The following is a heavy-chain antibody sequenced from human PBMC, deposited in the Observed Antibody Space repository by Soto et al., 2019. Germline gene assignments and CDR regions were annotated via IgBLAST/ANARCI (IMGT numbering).Heavy chain of an antibody. Sequence: PGESLKISCKASGYRFTNSWIGWVRQMPGKGLEWLGLIYPGDSDTTYSPSFEGQVTISADKSINTAYLQWRSLKASDTAMYYCARRTVVASGLGGGAFDIWGQGTMVTVSS. V-gene: IGHV5-51*01. D-gene: IGHD6-13*01. CDR2: IYPGDSDT. CDR3: ARRTVVASGLGGGAFDI. CDR1: GYRFTNSW. J-gene: IGHJ3*02.